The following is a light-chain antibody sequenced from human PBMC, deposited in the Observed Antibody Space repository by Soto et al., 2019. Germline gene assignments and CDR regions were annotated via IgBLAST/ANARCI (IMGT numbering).Light chain of an antibody. CDR1: TSNIGAGYE. CDR2: GHN. J-gene: IGLJ3*02. V-gene: IGLV1-40*01. CDR3: QSYDSSLSGSGV. Sequence: HSVLTQPPSVSGAPGQRVTISCTGSTSNIGAGYEVHWYQQLPGTAPKLLISGHNNRPSGVPDRFFGSKSGTSASLTITGLQAEDEADYFCQSYDSSLSGSGVFGGGTKLTVL.